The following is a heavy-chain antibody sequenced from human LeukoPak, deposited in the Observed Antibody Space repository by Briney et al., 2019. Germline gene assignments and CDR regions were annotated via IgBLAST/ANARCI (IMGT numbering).Heavy chain of an antibody. J-gene: IGHJ5*02. CDR2: IYHSGST. Sequence: SETLSLTCTVSGYSISSGYYWGWIRQPPGKGLEWIGSIYHSGSTYYNPSLKSRVTISVDTSKNQFSLKLSSVTAADTAVYYCARARPELWFGEKRNWFDPWGQGTLVTVSS. D-gene: IGHD3-10*01. CDR1: GYSISSGYY. CDR3: ARARPELWFGEKRNWFDP. V-gene: IGHV4-38-2*02.